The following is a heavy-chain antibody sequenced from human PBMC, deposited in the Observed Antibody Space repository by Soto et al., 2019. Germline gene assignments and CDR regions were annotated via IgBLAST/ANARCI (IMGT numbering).Heavy chain of an antibody. CDR2: INHSGST. CDR3: ARAWSPVVDGSGSYYNPTPFDH. CDR1: GGSFSGYY. V-gene: IGHV4-34*01. D-gene: IGHD3-10*01. Sequence: SETLSLTCAVYGGSFSGYYWSWIRQPPGKGLEWIGEINHSGSTNYNPSLKSRVTISVDTSMNQFSLKLSSVTAADTAVYYCARAWSPVVDGSGSYYNPTPFDHWGQGTLVT. J-gene: IGHJ5*02.